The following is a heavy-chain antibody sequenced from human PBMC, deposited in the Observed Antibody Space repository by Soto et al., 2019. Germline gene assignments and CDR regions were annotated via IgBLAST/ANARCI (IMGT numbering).Heavy chain of an antibody. Sequence: QVQLQESGPGLVKPSQTLSLTCTVSGGSISSGGYYWSWIRQHPGKGLEWIGYIYYSGSTYYNPSRKSRVTISVDTSRNQFALKLSSVTAADTAVYYCARDRGYDSMNAFDIWGQGTMVTVSS. CDR3: ARDRGYDSMNAFDI. CDR2: IYYSGST. CDR1: GGSISSGGYY. D-gene: IGHD3-22*01. J-gene: IGHJ3*02. V-gene: IGHV4-31*03.